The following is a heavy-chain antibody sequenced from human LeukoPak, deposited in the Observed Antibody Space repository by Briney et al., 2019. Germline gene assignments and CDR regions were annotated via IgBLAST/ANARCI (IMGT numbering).Heavy chain of an antibody. Sequence: GASAKVSCKASGYTLTSYGISWVRQAPGQGLEWMGWISAYNGNTNYAQKLQGRVTMTTDTSTSTAYMELRGLRSDDTAVYYCAREHAGWYSLDYWGQGTLVTVSS. CDR1: GYTLTSYG. D-gene: IGHD6-19*01. CDR3: AREHAGWYSLDY. CDR2: ISAYNGNT. V-gene: IGHV1-18*01. J-gene: IGHJ4*02.